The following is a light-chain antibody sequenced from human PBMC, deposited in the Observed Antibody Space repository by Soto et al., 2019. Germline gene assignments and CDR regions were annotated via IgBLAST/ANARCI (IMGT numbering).Light chain of an antibody. CDR2: GAS. V-gene: IGKV3-20*01. CDR1: QSVNSNY. CDR3: QQYGY. Sequence: EIVLTQSPGTLSLSPGERATLSCRASQSVNSNYLAWYQRTPGQAPRLLIYGASSRATGIPDRFRGSGSGTDFTLTISRLEPEDSAMYYCQQYGYFGGGTKVEIK. J-gene: IGKJ4*01.